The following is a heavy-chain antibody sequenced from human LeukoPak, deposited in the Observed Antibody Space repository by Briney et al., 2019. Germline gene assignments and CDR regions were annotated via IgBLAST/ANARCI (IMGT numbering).Heavy chain of an antibody. V-gene: IGHV3-49*04. J-gene: IGHJ4*02. CDR2: IRSKAYGGTT. CDR1: GFTFGVYA. D-gene: IGHD6-19*01. Sequence: PGGSLRLSCTAPGFTFGVYAMSWVRQGPGKGLEWVGFIRSKAYGGTTEYAASVKGRFTISRDDSKSIAYLQMNSLKTEDTAVYYCTSGIAVAGYFGYWGQGTLVTVSS. CDR3: TSGIAVAGYFGY.